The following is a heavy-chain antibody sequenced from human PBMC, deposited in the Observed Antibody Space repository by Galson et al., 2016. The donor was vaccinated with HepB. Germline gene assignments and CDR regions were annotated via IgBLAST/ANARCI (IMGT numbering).Heavy chain of an antibody. CDR2: ISYDGSNK. CDR1: GFTFSHYG. V-gene: IGHV3-30*18. CDR3: AKAPNPGTTLYPLDY. D-gene: IGHD1-7*01. Sequence: SLRLSCAASGFTFSHYGMHWVRQAPGKGLEWVAVISYDGSNKYSTESVKGRFTISRDNSKNTLFLQMNSPRVEDTAVYYCAKAPNPGTTLYPLDYWGQGSLVTVSS. J-gene: IGHJ4*02.